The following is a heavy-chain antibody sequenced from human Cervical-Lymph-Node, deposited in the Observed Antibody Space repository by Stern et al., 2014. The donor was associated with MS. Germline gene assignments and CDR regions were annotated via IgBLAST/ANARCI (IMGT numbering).Heavy chain of an antibody. J-gene: IGHJ5*01. CDR2: IIPMTEIA. D-gene: IGHD6-13*01. V-gene: IGHV1-69*01. Sequence: MQLGEFGAEVKKPGSSGRVACKCYGDTFSRDAISWVRKGHRQGLERMVGIIPMTEIANYGQKFQGRVTITADESTSTAYMDLSGLRSDDTAVYYCSRGASSWYSDSWGQGTLVTVSP. CDR1: GDTFSRDA. CDR3: SRGASSWYSDS.